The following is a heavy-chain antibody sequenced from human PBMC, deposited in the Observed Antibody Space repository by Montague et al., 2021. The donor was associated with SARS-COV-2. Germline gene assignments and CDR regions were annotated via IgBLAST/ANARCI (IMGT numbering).Heavy chain of an antibody. D-gene: IGHD3-10*01. CDR1: CGSISSRTYY. Sequence: SETLSPTCIVSCGSISSRTYYWGWIRQPPGKGLEWIGSIFYDGSTYYNPSLKSRVTISVDTSKNQFSLNLSSVTAADTAVYYCARHGPNDYYHSRYFDLWGRGTLVTVS. J-gene: IGHJ2*01. CDR3: ARHGPNDYYHSRYFDL. V-gene: IGHV4-39*01. CDR2: IFYDGST.